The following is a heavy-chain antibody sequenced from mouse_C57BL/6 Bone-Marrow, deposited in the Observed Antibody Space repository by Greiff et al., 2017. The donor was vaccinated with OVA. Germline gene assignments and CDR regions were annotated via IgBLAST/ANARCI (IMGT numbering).Heavy chain of an antibody. Sequence: EVQLQQSGPELVKPGASVKIPCKASGYTFTDYNMDWVKQSHGKSLEWIGDINPNNGGTIYNQKFKGKATLTVDKSSSTAYLEPRSLTAEDTAVYYCARRGYPRCFDVWGTGTTVTVSS. CDR3: ARRGYPRCFDV. V-gene: IGHV1-18*01. CDR1: GYTFTDYN. D-gene: IGHD3-1*01. J-gene: IGHJ1*03. CDR2: INPNNGGT.